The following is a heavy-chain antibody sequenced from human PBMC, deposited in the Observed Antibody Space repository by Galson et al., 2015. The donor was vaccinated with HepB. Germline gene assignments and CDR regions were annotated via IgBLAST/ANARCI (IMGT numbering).Heavy chain of an antibody. CDR1: GYTFTSYG. V-gene: IGHV1-18*04. D-gene: IGHD2-15*01. CDR3: ARDHGCSGGSCYSFLPAGNWFDP. J-gene: IGHJ5*02. Sequence: SVKVSCKASGYTFTSYGISWVRQAPGQGLEWMGWISAYNGNTNYAQKLQGRVTMTTGTSTSTAYMELRSLRSDDTAVYYCARDHGCSGGSCYSFLPAGNWFDPWGQGTLVTVSS. CDR2: ISAYNGNT.